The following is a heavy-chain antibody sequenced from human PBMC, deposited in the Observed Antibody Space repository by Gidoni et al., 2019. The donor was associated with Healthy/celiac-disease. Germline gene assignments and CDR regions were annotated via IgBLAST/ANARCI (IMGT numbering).Heavy chain of an antibody. D-gene: IGHD5-18*01. J-gene: IGHJ6*02. CDR2: INHSGST. CDR3: ARGGYSYGFTHYYYYYGMDV. CDR1: GGSFSGYY. Sequence: QVQLQQWGAGLLKPSETLSLTCAVYGGSFSGYYWSWIRQPPGKGLEWIGEINHSGSTNYNPSLKSRVTISVDTSKNQFSLKLSSVTAADTAVYYCARGGYSYGFTHYYYYYGMDVWGQGTTVTVSS. V-gene: IGHV4-34*01.